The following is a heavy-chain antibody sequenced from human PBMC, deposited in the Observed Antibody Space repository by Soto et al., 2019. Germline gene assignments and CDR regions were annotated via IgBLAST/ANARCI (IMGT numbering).Heavy chain of an antibody. Sequence: EVQLLESGGGLVQPGGPLRLSGAASGFPFSALALSWVRQAPGKGLEWVSAISGTGPSTYYADSVQGRFTISRDSSRKTRFLQMNTLRAEDTAVYFCAIRIFGVEYWGQGTQVTVSS. V-gene: IGHV3-23*01. CDR1: GFPFSALA. J-gene: IGHJ4*02. CDR3: AIRIFGVEY. D-gene: IGHD3-3*01. CDR2: ISGTGPST.